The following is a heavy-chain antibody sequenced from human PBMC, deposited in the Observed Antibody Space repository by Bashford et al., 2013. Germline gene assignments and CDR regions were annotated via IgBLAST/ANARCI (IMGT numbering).Heavy chain of an antibody. CDR1: GGTFSSYA. V-gene: IGHV1-69*13. D-gene: IGHD2-15*01. CDR2: IIPIFGTA. J-gene: IGHJ4*02. Sequence: SVKVSCKASGGTFSSYAISWVRQAPGQGLEWMGGIIPIFGTANYAQKFQGRVTITADESTSTAYMELSSLRSEDTAVYYCARLGGKGVVAANGGFDYWGQGTLVTVSS. CDR3: ARLGGKGVVAANGGFDY.